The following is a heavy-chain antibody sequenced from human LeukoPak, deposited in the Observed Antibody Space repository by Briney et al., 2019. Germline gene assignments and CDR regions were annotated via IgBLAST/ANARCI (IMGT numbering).Heavy chain of an antibody. CDR2: VSGSGGST. D-gene: IGHD2-2*01. CDR3: ASRPAASLGPLDY. CDR1: GFTFSNDA. V-gene: IGHV3-23*01. J-gene: IGHJ4*02. Sequence: GGSLRLSCAASGFTFSNDAMAWVRQIPGKGLEWVSVVSGSGGSTYYADSVKGRFTVSRDNSKNTLYLQMNNLRVDDTAIYYCASRPAASLGPLDYWGQGTLVTVSS.